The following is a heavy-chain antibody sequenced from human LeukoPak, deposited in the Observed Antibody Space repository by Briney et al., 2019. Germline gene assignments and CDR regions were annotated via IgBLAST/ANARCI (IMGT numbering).Heavy chain of an antibody. CDR3: ARRYCSGGSCCSGLDY. D-gene: IGHD2-15*01. J-gene: IGHJ4*02. V-gene: IGHV4-59*01. CDR1: GGSISSYY. Sequence: TSETLSLTCTVSGGSISSYYWSWIRQPPGKGLEWIGYIYSSGSTNYNPSLKSRVTMSVDTSKNQFSLTLSSVTAADTAVYYCARRYCSGGSCCSGLDYWGQGTLVTVSS. CDR2: IYSSGST.